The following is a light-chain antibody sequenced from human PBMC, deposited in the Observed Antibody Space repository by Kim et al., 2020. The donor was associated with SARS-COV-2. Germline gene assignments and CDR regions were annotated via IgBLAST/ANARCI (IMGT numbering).Light chain of an antibody. CDR2: RKN. V-gene: IGLV1-47*01. CDR1: SSNIGSNY. CDR3: AAWDDSLSAWV. J-gene: IGLJ2*01. Sequence: GQRVTISCSGSSSNIGSNYVYCYQQLPGTAPKLLIYRKNQRPSGVPDRFSGSKSGTSASLAISGLRSEDEADYYCAAWDDSLSAWVFGGGTQLTVL.